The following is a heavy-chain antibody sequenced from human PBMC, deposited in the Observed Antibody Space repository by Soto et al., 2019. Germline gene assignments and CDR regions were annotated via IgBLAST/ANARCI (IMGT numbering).Heavy chain of an antibody. D-gene: IGHD2-2*01. J-gene: IGHJ4*02. V-gene: IGHV3-66*01. CDR1: VFTVSSNY. CDR3: ARDQYCSSTSCYDG. Sequence: EVQLVESGGGLVQPGGSLRLSCAASVFTVSSNYMSWVRQAPGKGLEWVSVIYSGGSTYYADSVKGRFTISRDNSKNTLYLQMNSLRAEDTAVYYCARDQYCSSTSCYDGWGQGTLVTVSS. CDR2: IYSGGST.